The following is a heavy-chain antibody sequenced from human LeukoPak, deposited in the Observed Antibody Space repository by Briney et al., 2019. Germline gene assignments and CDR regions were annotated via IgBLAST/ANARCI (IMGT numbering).Heavy chain of an antibody. CDR1: EFSLEYFT. CDR2: ITWDGGVT. Sequence: QPGGSLRLSCAASEFSLEYFTLSWVRQPPGKGLEWVSLITWDGGVTHYADSVKGRFTISRDNSKNSLFLQMSSLRTEDTAIYYCAKSDNPCEALNPFDYWGQGTLVTVSS. CDR3: AKSDNPCEALNPFDY. D-gene: IGHD1-1*01. V-gene: IGHV3-43*01. J-gene: IGHJ4*02.